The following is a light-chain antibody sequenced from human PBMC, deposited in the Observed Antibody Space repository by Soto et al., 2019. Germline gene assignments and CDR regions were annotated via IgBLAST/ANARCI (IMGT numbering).Light chain of an antibody. V-gene: IGKV3-15*01. CDR1: QSISIN. CDR2: GAS. CDR3: QQYYNWPRT. Sequence: EIVMTQSPATVSVSPGERAILSCRASQSISINLAWYQQKPGQAPRLLTYGASTRATGIPARFSGSGSGTEFTLTISSLQPEDFAVYYCQQYYNWPRTFGQGTKVDIK. J-gene: IGKJ1*01.